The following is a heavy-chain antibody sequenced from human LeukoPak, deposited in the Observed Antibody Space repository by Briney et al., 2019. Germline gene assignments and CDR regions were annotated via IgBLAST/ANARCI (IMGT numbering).Heavy chain of an antibody. CDR2: ISYDGSNK. V-gene: IGHV3-30-3*01. J-gene: IGHJ4*02. CDR3: ARGGALDY. CDR1: GFTFSSYA. Sequence: GRSLRLSCAASGFTFSSYAMHWVRQAPGEGLEWVAVISYDGSNKYYADSVKGRFTISRDNSKNTLYLQMNSLRAEDTAVYYCARGGALDYWGQGTLVTVSS.